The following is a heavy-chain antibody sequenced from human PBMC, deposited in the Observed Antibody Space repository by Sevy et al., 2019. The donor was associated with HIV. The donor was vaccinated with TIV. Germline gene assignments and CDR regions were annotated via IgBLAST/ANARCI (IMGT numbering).Heavy chain of an antibody. CDR3: AGGNAWGRGYI. CDR2: IDYNGHI. V-gene: IGHV4-59*08. Sequence: SETLSLTCTVSGGSITSLYWNWIRQPPGKGLEWIANIDYNGHINYNPSLRSRVTLSPDTSQNQFSLRLSSVTAADTDMFYCAGGNAWGRGYIWGQGTLVTVSS. D-gene: IGHD6-25*01. J-gene: IGHJ4*02. CDR1: GGSITSLY.